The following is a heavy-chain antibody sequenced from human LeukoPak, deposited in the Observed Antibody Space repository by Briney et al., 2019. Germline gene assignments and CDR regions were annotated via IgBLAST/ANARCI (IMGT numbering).Heavy chain of an antibody. CDR1: GFTFSTYA. V-gene: IGHV3-30*04. J-gene: IGHJ4*02. CDR2: MSFDVNNK. Sequence: PGRYLRLSCVTSGFTFSTYAFHWVRQAPGKGLEWVATMSFDVNNKYYADSVRGRFTISRDNSKNTLYLQMNSLRAEDTAVYSCARGYCTSSSCYNDYWGQGTLVTVSS. D-gene: IGHD2-2*02. CDR3: ARGYCTSSSCYNDY.